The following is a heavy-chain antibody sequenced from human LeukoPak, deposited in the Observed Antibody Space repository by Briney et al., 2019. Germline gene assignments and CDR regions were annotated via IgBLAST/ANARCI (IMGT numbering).Heavy chain of an antibody. CDR3: AIGQGVITWGGADVYDV. D-gene: IGHD3-16*01. Sequence: GASVKVSCKVSGYTLTELSMHWVRQAPGKGLEWMGGFHPEDGETIYAQKFQGRVTMTEDTSTDTAYMELSSLRSDDTATYYCAIGQGVITWGGADVYDVWGQGTTVVVSS. J-gene: IGHJ3*01. V-gene: IGHV1-24*01. CDR2: FHPEDGET. CDR1: GYTLTELS.